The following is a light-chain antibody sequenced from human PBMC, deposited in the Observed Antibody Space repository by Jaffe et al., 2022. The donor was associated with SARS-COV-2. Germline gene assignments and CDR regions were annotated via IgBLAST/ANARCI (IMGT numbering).Light chain of an antibody. CDR3: QQSYTTPRT. CDR1: QGISSY. CDR2: VAS. Sequence: DIQMTQSPSSLSASVGDRVTITCRASQGISSYLNWYQQKPGKAPNLLIYVASRLQSGVPSRFSGSGSGTDFTLTISSLQPEDFAIYYCQQSYTTPRTFGQGTKVEIK. J-gene: IGKJ1*01. V-gene: IGKV1-39*01.